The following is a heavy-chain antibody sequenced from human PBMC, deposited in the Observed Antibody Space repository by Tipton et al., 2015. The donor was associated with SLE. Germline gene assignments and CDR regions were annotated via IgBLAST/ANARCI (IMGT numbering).Heavy chain of an antibody. J-gene: IGHJ6*02. CDR2: IYHSGST. CDR3: ARGGAYYYYGMDV. CDR1: GGSISSSSYY. Sequence: TLSLTCTVSGGSISSSSYYWGWIRQPPGKGLEWIGSIYHSGSTYYNPSLKSRVTISVDTSKNQFSLKLSSVTAADTAVYYCARGGAYYYYGMDVWGQGTTVTVSS. V-gene: IGHV4-39*07. D-gene: IGHD3-16*01.